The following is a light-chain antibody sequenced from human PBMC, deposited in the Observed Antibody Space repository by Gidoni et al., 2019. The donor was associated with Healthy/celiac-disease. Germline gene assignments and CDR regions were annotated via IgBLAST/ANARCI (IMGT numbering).Light chain of an antibody. V-gene: IGKV3-20*01. CDR1: QSVSSSS. CDR2: GAS. J-gene: IGKJ1*01. CDR3: QQYGSSPRT. Sequence: EIVLPQSPGTLSLSPGERATLSCRASQSVSSSSLAWYQQKPGQAPRLLIDGASSRATGIPDRFSGSGSGKDFTLTSSRLEPEDFAVYYCQQYGSSPRTFGQGTKVEIK.